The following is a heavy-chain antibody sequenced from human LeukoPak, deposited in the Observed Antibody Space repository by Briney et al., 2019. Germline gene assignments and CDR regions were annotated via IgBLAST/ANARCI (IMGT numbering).Heavy chain of an antibody. CDR1: GYTFTTYD. CDR2: VNPKSGNS. CDR3: GRSAGYGPLDY. V-gene: IGHV1-8*01. Sequence: ASVKVSCKASGYTFTTYDVNWVRQAPGRGLDWMGWVNPKSGNSGSAQKLQGRVTMTWRTSVTTAYLELDSLTSDDTAVYYYGRSAGYGPLDYWGQGTLVTVSS. J-gene: IGHJ4*02. D-gene: IGHD5-18*01.